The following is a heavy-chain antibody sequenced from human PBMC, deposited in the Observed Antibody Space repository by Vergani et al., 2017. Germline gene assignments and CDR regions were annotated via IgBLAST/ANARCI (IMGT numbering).Heavy chain of an antibody. V-gene: IGHV3-66*01. CDR1: GFTVSSNY. CDR3: TRWWRITGTTVLEY. J-gene: IGHJ4*02. Sequence: EVQLVESGGGLVQPGGSLRLSCAASGFTVSSNYMSWVRQAPGKGLEWVSVIYSGGSTYYADSVKGRFTISRDNSKNTLYLQMNSLRAEDTAVYYCTRWWRITGTTVLEYWGQGTLVTVSS. D-gene: IGHD1-20*01. CDR2: IYSGGST.